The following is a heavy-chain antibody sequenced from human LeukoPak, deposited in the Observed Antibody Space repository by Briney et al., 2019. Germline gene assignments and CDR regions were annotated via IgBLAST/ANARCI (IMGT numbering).Heavy chain of an antibody. V-gene: IGHV3-7*01. CDR2: IKQDGSEE. J-gene: IGHJ4*02. CDR1: GLTFSSYW. Sequence: GGSLRLSCAASGLTFSSYWMTWVRQAPGKGLEWVANIKQDGSEEYYVDSVKGRFTISRDNAKNSLYLQMNSLRAEDTAVYYCARDGLGSAFDYWGQGTLVTVSS. CDR3: ARDGLGSAFDY. D-gene: IGHD3/OR15-3a*01.